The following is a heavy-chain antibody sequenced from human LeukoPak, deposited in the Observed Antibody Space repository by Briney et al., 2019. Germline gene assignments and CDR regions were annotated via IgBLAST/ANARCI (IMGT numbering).Heavy chain of an antibody. CDR2: IYHSGST. CDR1: GGSFSGYY. J-gene: IGHJ4*02. D-gene: IGHD3-9*01. Sequence: SETLSLTCAVYGGSFSGYYWSWIRQPPGKGLEWIGEIYHSGSTNYNPSLKSRVTISVDKSKNQFSLKLSSVTAADTAVYYCARYSKSYYDILTGYNYFDYWGQGTLVTVSS. V-gene: IGHV4-34*01. CDR3: ARYSKSYYDILTGYNYFDY.